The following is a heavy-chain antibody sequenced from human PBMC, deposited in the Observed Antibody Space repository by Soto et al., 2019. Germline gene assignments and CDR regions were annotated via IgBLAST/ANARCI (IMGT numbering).Heavy chain of an antibody. V-gene: IGHV4-59*01. CDR3: ARCSSWLQDPFDP. Sequence: PSETLSLTCTVSGGSISSYYWSWIRQPPGKGLEWIGYIYYSGSTNYNPSLKSRVTISVDTSKSQFSLKLSSVTAADTAVYYCARCSSWLQDPFDPWGQGTLVTVSS. CDR2: IYYSGST. J-gene: IGHJ5*02. CDR1: GGSISSYY. D-gene: IGHD6-13*01.